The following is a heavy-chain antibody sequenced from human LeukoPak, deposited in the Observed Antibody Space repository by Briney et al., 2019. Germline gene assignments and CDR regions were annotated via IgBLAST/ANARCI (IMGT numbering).Heavy chain of an antibody. J-gene: IGHJ4*02. CDR1: GGTFSSYA. Sequence: ASVKVSCKASGGTFSSYAINWVRQAPGQGLEWMGWMNPNSGNTGYAQKFQGRVTITRNTSISTAYMELSSLRSEDTAVYYCARGKSGSYYQNGFDYWGQGTLVTVSS. CDR3: ARGKSGSYYQNGFDY. V-gene: IGHV1-8*03. CDR2: MNPNSGNT. D-gene: IGHD1-26*01.